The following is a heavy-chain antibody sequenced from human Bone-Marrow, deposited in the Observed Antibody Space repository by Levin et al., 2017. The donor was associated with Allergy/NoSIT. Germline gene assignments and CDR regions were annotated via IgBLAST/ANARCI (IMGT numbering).Heavy chain of an antibody. Sequence: TPGGSLRLSCAASGILFSSYDMNWVRQAPGKGLEWVSSISAGGNYIYYADSVKGRFTISRDNAKNSLFLQMNSLRAEDTAVYYCASWAMYHYDRSAFDYFYYAMAVWGQGTTVTVSS. V-gene: IGHV3-21*01. CDR2: ISAGGNYI. CDR1: GILFSSYD. J-gene: IGHJ6*02. CDR3: ASWAMYHYDRSAFDYFYYAMAV. D-gene: IGHD3-22*01.